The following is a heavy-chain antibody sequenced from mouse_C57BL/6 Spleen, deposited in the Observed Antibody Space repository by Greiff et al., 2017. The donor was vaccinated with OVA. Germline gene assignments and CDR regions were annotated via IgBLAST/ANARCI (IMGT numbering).Heavy chain of an antibody. D-gene: IGHD3-2*02. CDR1: GYTFTDYN. J-gene: IGHJ4*01. Sequence: EVQLQESGPELVKPGASVKIPCKASGYTFTDYNMDWVKQSHGKSLEWIGDINPNNGGTIYNQKFKGKATLTVDKSSSTAYMELRSLTSEDTAVYYCARESRQLRLPYYAMDYWGQGTSVTVSS. V-gene: IGHV1-18*01. CDR2: INPNNGGT. CDR3: ARESRQLRLPYYAMDY.